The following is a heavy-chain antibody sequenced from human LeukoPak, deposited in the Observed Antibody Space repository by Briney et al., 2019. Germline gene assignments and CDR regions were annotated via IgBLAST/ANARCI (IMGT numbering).Heavy chain of an antibody. V-gene: IGHV1-2*02. CDR3: ARGHRGTSNWIHYYYYMDV. CDR1: GYTFTGYY. D-gene: IGHD1-1*01. Sequence: ASVKVSCKASGYTFTGYYMHWVRQAPGQGLEWMGWVNPNSGGTNYAQKFQGRVTMTRDTSISTAYMELSSLRSEDTAVYYCARGHRGTSNWIHYYYYMDVWGKGTTVTVSS. J-gene: IGHJ6*03. CDR2: VNPNSGGT.